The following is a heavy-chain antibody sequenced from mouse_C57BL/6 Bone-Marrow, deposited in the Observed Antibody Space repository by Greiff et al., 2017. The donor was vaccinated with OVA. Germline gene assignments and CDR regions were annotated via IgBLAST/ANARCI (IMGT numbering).Heavy chain of an antibody. Sequence: QVQLQQSGAELVRPGASVTLSCKASGYTFTDYEMHWVQQTPVHGLEWIGALDPETGGTAYNQKFKGKAILTADKSSSTAYMELSSLTSEDSAVYYCTREGLGREYWGQGTTLTVSS. CDR3: TREGLGREY. V-gene: IGHV1-15*01. CDR2: LDPETGGT. J-gene: IGHJ2*01. D-gene: IGHD4-1*01. CDR1: GYTFTDYE.